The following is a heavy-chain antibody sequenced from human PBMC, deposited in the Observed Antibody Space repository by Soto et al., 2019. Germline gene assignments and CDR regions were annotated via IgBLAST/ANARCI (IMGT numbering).Heavy chain of an antibody. CDR2: VNAGNGYT. V-gene: IGHV1-3*01. Sequence: QVQLVQSGAEVKKPGASVKVSCKASGYTFTSYALHCVRQAPGQRLEWMGWVNAGNGYTKYSQNFQGRVTITRDTSATTSYMELSGLRSEDTAVYYCARPLYADYFDYWGQGTLVTVSS. CDR1: GYTFTSYA. CDR3: ARPLYADYFDY. D-gene: IGHD4-17*01. J-gene: IGHJ4*02.